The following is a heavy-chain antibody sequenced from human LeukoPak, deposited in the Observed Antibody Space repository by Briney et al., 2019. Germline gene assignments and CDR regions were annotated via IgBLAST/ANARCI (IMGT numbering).Heavy chain of an antibody. Sequence: GGSLRLSCVASGFTFSNYWMSWVRQAPGKGLEGVANIKEDGSQKYYVDSVKGRFTISRDNAKNSLYLQMNSLRAEDTAVYYCASHYGDYSFFDYWGQGTLVTVSS. V-gene: IGHV3-7*02. J-gene: IGHJ4*02. CDR1: GFTFSNYW. D-gene: IGHD4-17*01. CDR3: ASHYGDYSFFDY. CDR2: IKEDGSQK.